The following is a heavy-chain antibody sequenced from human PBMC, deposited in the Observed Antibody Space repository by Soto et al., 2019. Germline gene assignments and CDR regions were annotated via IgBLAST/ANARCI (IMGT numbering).Heavy chain of an antibody. Sequence: SQTLSLTCAISGDSVSSNSAAWNWIRQSPSRGLEWLGRTYYRSKWYNDYAVSVKSRITINPDTSKNQFSLQLDSATPEDTAVYYCARESYYDSSGYYPDYYYYGMDVWGQGTTVTVSS. J-gene: IGHJ6*02. CDR3: ARESYYDSSGYYPDYYYYGMDV. D-gene: IGHD3-22*01. V-gene: IGHV6-1*01. CDR1: GDSVSSNSAA. CDR2: TYYRSKWYN.